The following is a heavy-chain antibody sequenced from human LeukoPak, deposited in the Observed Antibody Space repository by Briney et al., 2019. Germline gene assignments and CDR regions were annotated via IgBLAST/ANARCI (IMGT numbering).Heavy chain of an antibody. D-gene: IGHD3-10*01. CDR2: IWYDGTNK. J-gene: IGHJ4*02. CDR1: GFSFSSYD. Sequence: PGGSLRLSCAASGFSFSSYDMHWVRQPPGKGLEWVAFIWYDGTNKYYADSVKGRFTISRDNSKNTLYLQMNSLRTEDTAVYYCARTGSRSYYSSDYWGQGTLVTVSS. CDR3: ARTGSRSYYSSDY. V-gene: IGHV3-30*02.